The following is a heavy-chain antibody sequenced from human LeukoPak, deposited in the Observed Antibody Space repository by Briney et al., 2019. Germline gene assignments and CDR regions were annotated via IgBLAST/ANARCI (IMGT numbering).Heavy chain of an antibody. CDR2: IHGGGYT. Sequence: GGSLRLSCGASGFTVSGDYMTWVRQAPGKGLEWVSVIHGGGYTYYADPVKGRFTISRDNSKNTLYLQMNSLRAEDTAVYYCARGGPIAVAGIDYWGQGTLVTVSS. CDR1: GFTVSGDY. V-gene: IGHV3-53*01. CDR3: ARGGPIAVAGIDY. D-gene: IGHD6-19*01. J-gene: IGHJ4*02.